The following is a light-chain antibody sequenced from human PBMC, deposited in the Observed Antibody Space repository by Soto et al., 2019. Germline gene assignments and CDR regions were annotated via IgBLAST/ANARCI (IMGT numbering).Light chain of an antibody. J-gene: IGLJ2*01. V-gene: IGLV2-14*01. Sequence: QSALTQPASVSGSPGQSITTSCTGTSSDIGGYDYVSWYQQYPGKVPKLMIYDVTNRASGVPSRFSASKSGDTASLTISGLQAEDEADYYCSSYTSTSTLVVFGGGTTVTVL. CDR3: SSYTSTSTLVV. CDR2: DVT. CDR1: SSDIGGYDY.